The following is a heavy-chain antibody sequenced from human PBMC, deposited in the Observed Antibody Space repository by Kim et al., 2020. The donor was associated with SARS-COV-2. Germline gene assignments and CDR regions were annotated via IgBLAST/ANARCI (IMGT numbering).Heavy chain of an antibody. Sequence: TPYGPSLNRRVTSSVGTSKNQFSLKLSSVTAADTAVYYCASRTGRYYFDYWGQGTLVTVSS. CDR2: T. J-gene: IGHJ4*02. CDR3: ASRTGRYYFDY. V-gene: IGHV4-39*07. D-gene: IGHD1-1*01.